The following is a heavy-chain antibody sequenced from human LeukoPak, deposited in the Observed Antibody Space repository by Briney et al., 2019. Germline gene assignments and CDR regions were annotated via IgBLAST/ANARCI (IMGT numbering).Heavy chain of an antibody. Sequence: SVKVSCKASGGTFSSYAISWVRQAPGQGLEWMGGIIPIFGTANYAQKFQGRVTITADESTSTAYMELSSLRSEDTTVYYCARDYIGYCSSTSCPGGYWGQGTLVTVSS. D-gene: IGHD2-2*01. J-gene: IGHJ4*02. CDR3: ARDYIGYCSSTSCPGGY. CDR2: IIPIFGTA. CDR1: GGTFSSYA. V-gene: IGHV1-69*01.